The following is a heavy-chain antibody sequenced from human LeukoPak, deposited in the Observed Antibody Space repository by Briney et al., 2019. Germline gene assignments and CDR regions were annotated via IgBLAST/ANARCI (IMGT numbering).Heavy chain of an antibody. CDR2: NSGGDSA. CDR3: AKGGPYSSSWPPTATPDY. Sequence: ETLSPTCTVSGGSLSSYYWSWISPPPEKGREWVSGNSGGDSASYADSVKGRFTISRDNSKNTLYLQMNTLRVEDTAIYYCAKGGPYSSSWPPTATPDYWGQGTLVTVSS. V-gene: IGHV3-53*03. CDR1: GGSLSSYY. D-gene: IGHD6-13*01. J-gene: IGHJ4*02.